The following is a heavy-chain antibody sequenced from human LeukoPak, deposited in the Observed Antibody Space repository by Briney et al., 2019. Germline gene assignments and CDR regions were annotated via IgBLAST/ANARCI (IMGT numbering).Heavy chain of an antibody. J-gene: IGHJ4*02. CDR3: ARLNARDYYFDY. Sequence: GGSLRLSCAASGFTFSSCGMHWVRQAPGKGLEWVAVIWYDGSNKYYADSVKGRFTISRDNSKNTLYLQMNSLRAEDTAVYYCARLNARDYYFDYWGQGTLVTVSS. CDR2: IWYDGSNK. V-gene: IGHV3-33*01. CDR1: GFTFSSCG.